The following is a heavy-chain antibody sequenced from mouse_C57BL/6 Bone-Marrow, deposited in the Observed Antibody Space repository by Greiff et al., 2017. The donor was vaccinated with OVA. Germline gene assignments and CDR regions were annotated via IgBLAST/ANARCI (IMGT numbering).Heavy chain of an antibody. J-gene: IGHJ3*01. V-gene: IGHV3-6*01. CDR2: ISYDGSN. D-gene: IGHD1-1*01. Sequence: EVQLQQSGPGLVKPSQSLSLTCSVTGYSITSGYYWTWIRQFPGNKLEWMGYISYDGSNNYNPSLKNRISITRDTSKNQFFLKLNSVTTEDTATYYCARVGYYGSRFSFAYWGQGTLVTVSA. CDR1: GYSITSGYY. CDR3: ARVGYYGSRFSFAY.